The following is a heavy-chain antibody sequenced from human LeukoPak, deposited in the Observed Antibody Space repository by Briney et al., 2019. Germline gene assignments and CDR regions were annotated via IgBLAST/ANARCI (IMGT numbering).Heavy chain of an antibody. CDR2: IYPGDSDT. CDR3: ARHGERGGSSGWTRSYYYYYMDV. CDR1: GYSFTSYW. V-gene: IGHV5-51*01. D-gene: IGHD6-19*01. J-gene: IGHJ6*03. Sequence: GESLKISCKGSGYSFTSYWIGWVRQMPGKGLEWMGIIYPGDSDTRYSPSFQGQVTISADKSISTAYLQWSSLKASDTAMHYCARHGERGGSSGWTRSYYYYYMDVWGKGTTVTVSS.